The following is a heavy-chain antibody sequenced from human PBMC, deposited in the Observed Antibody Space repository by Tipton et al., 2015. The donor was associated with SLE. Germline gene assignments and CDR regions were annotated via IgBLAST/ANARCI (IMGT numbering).Heavy chain of an antibody. CDR1: DGSFSAYN. V-gene: IGHV4-34*01. Sequence: GMVKPSETLFLTCGVYDGSFSAYNWNWIRQSPGKGLEWIGEINHSGSANYNPSLKSPVTISVDTPNSQFSLKLTSMTAADTAVYYCAKDFHAFGELGWYFDVWGRGTLVIVSS. J-gene: IGHJ2*01. D-gene: IGHD3-10*01. CDR3: AKDFHAFGELGWYFDV. CDR2: INHSGSA.